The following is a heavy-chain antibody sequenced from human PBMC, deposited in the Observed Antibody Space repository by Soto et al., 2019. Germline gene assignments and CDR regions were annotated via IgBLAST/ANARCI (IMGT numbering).Heavy chain of an antibody. V-gene: IGHV1-18*01. Sequence: ASVKVSCKASGYTFTSYGISWVRQAPGQGLEWMGWISAYNGNTNYAQKLQGRVTMTTDTSTSTAYMELRSLRSDDTAVYYCARRGYSYGYPTYFDYWGQGTLVTVSS. J-gene: IGHJ4*02. D-gene: IGHD5-18*01. CDR2: ISAYNGNT. CDR1: GYTFTSYG. CDR3: ARRGYSYGYPTYFDY.